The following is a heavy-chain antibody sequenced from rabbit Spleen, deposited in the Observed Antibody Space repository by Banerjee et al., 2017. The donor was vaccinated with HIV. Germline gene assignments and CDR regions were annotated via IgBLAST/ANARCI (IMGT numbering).Heavy chain of an antibody. CDR2: IDTGDGDT. D-gene: IGHD1-1*01. J-gene: IGHJ6*01. V-gene: IGHV1S45*01. CDR3: ARDTSSSFSSYGMDL. CDR1: GFSFNSGYD. Sequence: QEQLEESGGGLVQPEGSLTLTCTASGFSFNSGYDMCWVRQAPGKGLEWIACIDTGDGDTYYANWAKGRFTISKTTSTTVTLQMTSLTAADTATYFCARDTSSSFSSYGMDLWGPGTLVTVS.